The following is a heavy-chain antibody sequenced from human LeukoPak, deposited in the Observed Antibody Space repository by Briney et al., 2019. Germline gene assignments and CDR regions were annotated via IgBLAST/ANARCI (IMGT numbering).Heavy chain of an antibody. CDR1: GFTFSSYT. J-gene: IGHJ4*02. Sequence: GGSLRLSCAASGFTFSSYTMNWVRQAPGKGLEWVSSISSGSTYIYYADSVKGRFTISRDDAKHSLYLQMNSLRAEDTAVYYCMRPLGRGVGYWGQGTLVTVSS. V-gene: IGHV3-21*01. CDR2: ISSGSTYI. D-gene: IGHD1-26*01. CDR3: MRPLGRGVGY.